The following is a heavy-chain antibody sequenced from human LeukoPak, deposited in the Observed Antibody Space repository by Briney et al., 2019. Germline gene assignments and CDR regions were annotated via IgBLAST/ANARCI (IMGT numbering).Heavy chain of an antibody. Sequence: ASVRVSCKASGYTFTSYGISWVRQAPGHGLEWMGWISAYNGNTNYAQKLQGRVTMTTDTSTSTAYMELRSLRSDDTAVYYCARDSFDCSSTSCYGMDVWGQGTTVTVSS. CDR3: ARDSFDCSSTSCYGMDV. J-gene: IGHJ6*02. V-gene: IGHV1-18*01. D-gene: IGHD2-2*01. CDR1: GYTFTSYG. CDR2: ISAYNGNT.